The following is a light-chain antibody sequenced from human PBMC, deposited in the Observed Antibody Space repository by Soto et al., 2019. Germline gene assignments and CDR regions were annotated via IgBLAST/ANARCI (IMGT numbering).Light chain of an antibody. CDR3: KSYTFSSILV. CDR2: EVS. J-gene: IGLJ2*01. Sequence: QSVLTQPASVSGSPGQSITISCTGTSSDVGRYNYVSWYQQHPGKVPKVMIYEVSKRPSGISNRFSGSKSGNTASLTISGLQAEDEADYYCKSYTFSSILVFGGGTKLTVL. V-gene: IGLV2-14*01. CDR1: SSDVGRYNY.